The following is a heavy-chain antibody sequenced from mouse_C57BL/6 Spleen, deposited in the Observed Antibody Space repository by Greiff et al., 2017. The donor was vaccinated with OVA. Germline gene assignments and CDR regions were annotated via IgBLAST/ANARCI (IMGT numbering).Heavy chain of an antibody. CDR3: AREELYYGSCAY. D-gene: IGHD2-1*01. CDR1: GYTFTSYW. V-gene: IGHV1-52*01. J-gene: IGHJ3*01. CDR2: IDPSDSET. Sequence: QVQLKQPGAELVRPGSSVKLSCKASGYTFTSYWMHWVKQRPIQGLEWIGNIDPSDSETHYNQKFKDKATLTVDKSSSTAYMQLSSLTSEDSAVYYCAREELYYGSCAYWGQGTLVTVSA.